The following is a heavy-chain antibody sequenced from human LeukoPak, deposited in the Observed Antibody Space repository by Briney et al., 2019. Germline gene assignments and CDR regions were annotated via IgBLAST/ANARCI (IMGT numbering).Heavy chain of an antibody. CDR1: GGSISSYS. Sequence: SETLSLTCTVSGGSISSYSWSWIRQPPEKGLEWIGFIFYSGTTNYNPSLKSRVTISVDTSKNQFSLKLSSVTAADTAVYYCARQIGYSYGYFDYWGQGTLVTVSS. V-gene: IGHV4-59*01. D-gene: IGHD5-18*01. J-gene: IGHJ4*02. CDR2: IFYSGTT. CDR3: ARQIGYSYGYFDY.